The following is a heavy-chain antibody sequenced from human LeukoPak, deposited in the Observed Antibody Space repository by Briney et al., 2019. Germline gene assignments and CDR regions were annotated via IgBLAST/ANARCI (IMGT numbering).Heavy chain of an antibody. CDR2: ISSSSTYI. Sequence: DPGGSLRLSCAASGCTFNSYNMNWVRQAPGKGLEWVSSISSSSTYIYYADSVKGRFVISRDSANNSVYLQMNSLRAEDTAVHYCSRDIIFTGWGQGTLVTVSS. V-gene: IGHV3-21*01. D-gene: IGHD3-16*01. J-gene: IGHJ4*02. CDR3: SRDIIFTG. CDR1: GCTFNSYN.